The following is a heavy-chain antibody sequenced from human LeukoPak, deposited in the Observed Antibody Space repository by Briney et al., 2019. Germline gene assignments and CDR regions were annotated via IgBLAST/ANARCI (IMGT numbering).Heavy chain of an antibody. CDR2: ITSSGGST. CDR3: AKDHPDCRGTSCLLFDC. CDR1: GFTFSSYA. V-gene: IGHV3-23*01. J-gene: IGHJ4*02. Sequence: PGGSLRLSCAASGFTFSSYAMSWVRQAPGKGLEWVSTITSSGGSTYYADSVKGRFTISRNNSNNTLYLPMNSLRAEDTAVYYCAKDHPDCRGTSCLLFDCWGQGTLVTVSS. D-gene: IGHD2-2*01.